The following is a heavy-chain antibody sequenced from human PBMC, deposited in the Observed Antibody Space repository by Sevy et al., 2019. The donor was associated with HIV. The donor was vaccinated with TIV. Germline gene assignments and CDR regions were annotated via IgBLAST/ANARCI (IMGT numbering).Heavy chain of an antibody. J-gene: IGHJ3*01. V-gene: IGHV3-53*01. CDR2: IYSGVTT. CDR1: GFTVSSNY. CDR3: ARVNVYCDDDGGYSTTGNAFDV. Sequence: GGSLRLSCAASGFTVSSNYMSWVRQAPGKGLEWVSIIYSGVTTYYPDSVKGRFTISKDTSKNTRYLQMNSLRAEDTAVYYCARVNVYCDDDGGYSTTGNAFDVWGQGTMVTVSS. D-gene: IGHD3-22*01.